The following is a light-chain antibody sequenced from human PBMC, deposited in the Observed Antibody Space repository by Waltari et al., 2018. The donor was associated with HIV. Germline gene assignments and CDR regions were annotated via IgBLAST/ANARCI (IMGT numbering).Light chain of an antibody. CDR1: QNISNW. Sequence: DIRMTQSPSTLSASVGDRVTITCRASQNISNWLAWYQHRPGKAPKFLIFKASTLETGVPSRFSGSGSGTEFTLTISSLQPDDFATYYCQQYSSYSPYTFGQGTKLDIK. CDR3: QQYSSYSPYT. V-gene: IGKV1-5*03. J-gene: IGKJ2*01. CDR2: KAS.